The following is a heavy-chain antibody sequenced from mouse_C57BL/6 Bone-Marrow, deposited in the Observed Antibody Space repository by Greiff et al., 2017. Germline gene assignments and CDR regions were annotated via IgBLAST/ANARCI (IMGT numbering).Heavy chain of an antibody. CDR2: IHPSSGST. J-gene: IGHJ4*01. CDR1: GYTFTSYW. CDR3: ARCNDHYFYCAMDY. V-gene: IGHV1-64*01. D-gene: IGHD1-1*01. Sequence: VQLQQPGAELVKPGASVKLSCKASGYTFTSYWMHWVKQRPGHGLEWIGMIHPSSGSTNYNEKFKGKATLTVDKSSSTAYMQLSSLTSEDSAVYYCARCNDHYFYCAMDYWGQGTSVTVSS.